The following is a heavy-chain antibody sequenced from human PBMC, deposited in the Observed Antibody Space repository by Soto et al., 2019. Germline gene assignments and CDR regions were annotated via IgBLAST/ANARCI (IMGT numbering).Heavy chain of an antibody. J-gene: IGHJ6*04. CDR1: GFTFSSYS. D-gene: IGHD2-2*01. CDR3: ASELGYCSSTSCYLPDV. CDR2: ISSSSSYI. V-gene: IGHV3-21*01. Sequence: GGSLRLSCAASGFTFSSYSMNWVRQAPGKGLEWVSSISSSSSYIYYADSVKGRFTISRDNAKNSLYLQMNSLRAEDTAVYYCASELGYCSSTSCYLPDVWGKGTKVTVSS.